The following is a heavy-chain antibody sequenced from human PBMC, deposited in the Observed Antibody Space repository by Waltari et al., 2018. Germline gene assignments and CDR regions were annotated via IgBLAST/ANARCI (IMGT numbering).Heavy chain of an antibody. Sequence: EVQLVESGGGLVKPGGSLRLSCAASGFTFSSYSMNWVRQAPGKGLEWGSSSSSSSSYIYYADAVKCRFTIPGNNANTSLYLQRNSLGAEDTAVYYSARDGSALLVDWGQGTLVTVSS. J-gene: IGHJ4*02. V-gene: IGHV3-21*01. CDR1: GFTFSSYS. D-gene: IGHD2-2*03. CDR3: ARDGSALLVD. CDR2: SSSSSSYI.